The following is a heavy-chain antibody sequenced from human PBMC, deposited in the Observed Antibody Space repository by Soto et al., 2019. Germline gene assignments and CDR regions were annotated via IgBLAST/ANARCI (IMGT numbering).Heavy chain of an antibody. CDR2: IYYSGSA. CDR3: GRDRGLYCSGGSCWDYYYGMDV. V-gene: IGHV4-30-4*01. J-gene: IGHJ6*02. D-gene: IGHD2-15*01. Sequence: QVQLQESGPGLVKPSQTLSLTCTVSGGSISSGDYYWSWIRQPPGKGLEWIGNIYYSGSAYYNPSLQSRVTISGDTSKNQVSLKLGSVTAADTAVYYCGRDRGLYCSGGSCWDYYYGMDVWGQGTTVTVSS. CDR1: GGSISSGDYY.